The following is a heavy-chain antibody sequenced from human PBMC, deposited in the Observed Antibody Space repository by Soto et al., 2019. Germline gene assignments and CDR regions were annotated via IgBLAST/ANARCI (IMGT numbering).Heavy chain of an antibody. CDR3: ARGRDSSGYYYFDY. D-gene: IGHD3-22*01. J-gene: IGHJ4*02. CDR1: GGSISSGGYY. V-gene: IGHV4-31*03. Sequence: SETLSLTCTVSGGSISSGGYYWSWIRQHPGKGLEWIGYIYDSGNTYYNPSLKSRVTISVDTSKKQLSLRLSSVTAADTAVYYCARGRDSSGYYYFDYWGQGTLVTVSS. CDR2: IYDSGNT.